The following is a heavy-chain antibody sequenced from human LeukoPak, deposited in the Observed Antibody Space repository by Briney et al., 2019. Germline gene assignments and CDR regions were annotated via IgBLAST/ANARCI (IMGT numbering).Heavy chain of an antibody. D-gene: IGHD2-2*01. CDR3: AHRCTDYFFDY. V-gene: IGHV2-5*02. CDR2: IYWDDDK. Sequence: SGPTLVKPTQTLTLTCTFSGSSLTTSGVGVGWIRQPPGKALEWLALIYWDDDKRYSPSLMNRLTVTKGTSENQVVLTMTNMDPVDTATYYCAHRCTDYFFDYWGQGTLVTVSS. CDR1: GSSLTTSGVG. J-gene: IGHJ4*02.